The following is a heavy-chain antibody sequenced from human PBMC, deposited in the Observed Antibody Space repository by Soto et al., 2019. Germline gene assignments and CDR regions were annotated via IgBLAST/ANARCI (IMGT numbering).Heavy chain of an antibody. Sequence: ASVKVSCKASGYTFTRYGIGWARQAPGQGLEWMGWINTYNGNTNYAQNVQGRVTLTTDTSTSTAYMELRSLRSDDTAVYYCARQDYYDSSGYRADLDYWGQGTLVTVSS. CDR2: INTYNGNT. CDR1: GYTFTRYG. D-gene: IGHD3-22*01. CDR3: ARQDYYDSSGYRADLDY. V-gene: IGHV1-18*01. J-gene: IGHJ4*02.